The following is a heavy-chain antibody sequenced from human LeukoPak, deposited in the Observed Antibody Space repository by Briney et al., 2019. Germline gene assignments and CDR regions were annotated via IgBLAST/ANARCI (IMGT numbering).Heavy chain of an antibody. CDR3: ARGRGLIGTSRFDP. CDR2: INAGNGNT. Sequence: ASVTVSYKPSGYTFNNSGLHWVRQAPGQSLEWMGWINAGNGNTKYSQKFQDRLTITRDTSASTVYMELNSLKSEDTAMYYCARGRGLIGTSRFDPWGQGTLVIVSS. CDR1: GYTFNNSG. D-gene: IGHD3-10*01. V-gene: IGHV1-3*01. J-gene: IGHJ5*02.